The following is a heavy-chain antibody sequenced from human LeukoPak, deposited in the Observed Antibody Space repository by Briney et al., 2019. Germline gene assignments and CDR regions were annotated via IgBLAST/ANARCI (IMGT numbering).Heavy chain of an antibody. V-gene: IGHV1-18*03. D-gene: IGHD1-14*01. CDR3: ARGNRPLRPWFDP. CDR2: TYNSYT. J-gene: IGHJ5*02. Sequence: ASVKVSCKASGYTSTTYGISWVRQAPGQGLEWMGWTYNSYTHYAQTLRDRLTITRDTSASTAYMELSSLRSEDMAVYYCARGNRPLRPWFDPWGQGTLVTVSS. CDR1: GYTSTTYG.